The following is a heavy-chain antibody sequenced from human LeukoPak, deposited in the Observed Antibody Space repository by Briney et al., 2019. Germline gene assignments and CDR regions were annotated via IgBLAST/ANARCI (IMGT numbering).Heavy chain of an antibody. V-gene: IGHV4-39*01. CDR2: VYHGGST. D-gene: IGHD3-22*01. CDR3: ARSSGYLFPS. CDR1: SGSINTNSYY. J-gene: IGHJ5*02. Sequence: PSETLPLTCTISSGSINTNSYYWGWIRQPPGKGLEWIGTVYHGGSTYYSPSLKGRVTISVDPSVNVISLKLKSVTAADSAVYFCARSSGYLFPSWGQGTLVTVSS.